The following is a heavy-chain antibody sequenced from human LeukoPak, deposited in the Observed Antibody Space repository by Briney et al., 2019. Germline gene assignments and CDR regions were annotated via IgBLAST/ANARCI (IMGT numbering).Heavy chain of an antibody. Sequence: SVKVSCKASGGTFSSYAISWVRQAPGQGLEWMGGIIPIFGTANYAQKFQGRVTITADESTRTAYMELSSLRYEDTAVYYCAREGYDILTGYHYGQNWFDPWGQGTLVTVSS. V-gene: IGHV1-69*01. J-gene: IGHJ5*02. CDR2: IIPIFGTA. D-gene: IGHD3-9*01. CDR1: GGTFSSYA. CDR3: AREGYDILTGYHYGQNWFDP.